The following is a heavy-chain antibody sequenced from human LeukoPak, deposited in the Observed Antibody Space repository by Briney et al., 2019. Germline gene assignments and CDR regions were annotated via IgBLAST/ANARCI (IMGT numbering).Heavy chain of an antibody. V-gene: IGHV1-18*01. CDR1: GYTFTSYG. J-gene: IGHJ5*02. CDR2: ISAYNGNT. D-gene: IGHD2-2*01. CDR3: ARVGYCSSTSCSNWFDP. Sequence: GASVKVSCKASGYTFTSYGISWVRQAPGQGLEWMGWISAYNGNTNYAQKLQGRVTMTTDTSTSTAYMELRSLRSDDTAVYYCARVGYCSSTSCSNWFDPWGQGNLVTVSS.